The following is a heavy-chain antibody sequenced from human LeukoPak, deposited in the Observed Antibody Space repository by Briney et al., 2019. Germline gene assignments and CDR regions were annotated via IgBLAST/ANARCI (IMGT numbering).Heavy chain of an antibody. D-gene: IGHD6-13*01. CDR3: ARGVMTGYSSSWHFDY. CDR2: IYYSGST. J-gene: IGHJ4*02. V-gene: IGHV4-59*01. CDR1: GGSISSYY. Sequence: SEALSLTCTVSGGSISSYYWSWIRQPPGKGLEWIGYIYYSGSTNYNPSLKSRVTISVDTSKNQFSLKLSSVTAADTAVYYCARGVMTGYSSSWHFDYWGQGTLVTVSS.